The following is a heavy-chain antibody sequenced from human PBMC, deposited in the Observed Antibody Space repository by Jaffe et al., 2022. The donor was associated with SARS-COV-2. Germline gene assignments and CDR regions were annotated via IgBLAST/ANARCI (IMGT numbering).Heavy chain of an antibody. Sequence: QVQLQESGPGLVKPSETLSLTCTVSGGSVSSGSYYWSWIRQPPGKGLEWIGYIYYSGSTNYNPSLKSRVTISVDTSKNQFSLKLSSVTAADTAVYYCARVAFYCSGGSCYRSAFDIWGQGTMVTVSS. CDR1: GGSVSSGSYY. D-gene: IGHD2-15*01. CDR3: ARVAFYCSGGSCYRSAFDI. V-gene: IGHV4-61*01. J-gene: IGHJ3*02. CDR2: IYYSGST.